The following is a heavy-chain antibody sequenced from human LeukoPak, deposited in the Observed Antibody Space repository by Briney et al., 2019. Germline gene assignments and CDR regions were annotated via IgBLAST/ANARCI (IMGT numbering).Heavy chain of an antibody. CDR1: GFTFSSYA. J-gene: IGHJ4*02. V-gene: IGHV3-23*01. D-gene: IGHD2-15*01. Sequence: PGGSLRLSCAASGFTFSSYAMNWVRQAPGKGLEWVSGISGRGGSTFYANSVRGRFTISRDQYKNTLYLQMNSLSADDTAWYYCAKDLRDWTTPLDYWSQGTLVTVSS. CDR3: AKDLRDWTTPLDY. CDR2: ISGRGGST.